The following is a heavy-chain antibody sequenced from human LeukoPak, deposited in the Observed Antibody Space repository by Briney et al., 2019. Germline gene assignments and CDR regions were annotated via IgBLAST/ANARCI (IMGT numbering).Heavy chain of an antibody. Sequence: PGGSLRLSCAASGFTFSSYSMNWVRQAPGKGLEWVSRIKTDGSRTNYADSVKGRFTISRDNAKNTVYLEMTSLRSEDTAVYYCARAIGSSWGKVDYWGQGTLVTVSS. CDR2: IKTDGSRT. V-gene: IGHV3-74*01. CDR1: GFTFSSYS. CDR3: ARAIGSSWGKVDY. D-gene: IGHD6-13*01. J-gene: IGHJ4*02.